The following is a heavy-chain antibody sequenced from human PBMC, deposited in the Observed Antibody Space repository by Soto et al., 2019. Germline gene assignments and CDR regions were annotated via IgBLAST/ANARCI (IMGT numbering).Heavy chain of an antibody. V-gene: IGHV4-39*01. J-gene: IGHJ4*02. CDR3: ARLGGGSCGGGPNSPIDY. CDR2: IFFSGST. Sequence: SETLSLTCTVSGDSISSSRYFWGWIRQPPGKGLECIGSIFFSGSTYYNPSLTRRVTISVDTSKNQFSLNLTSVTAADTAVYYCARLGGGSCGGGPNSPIDYGGRGPLVTFPS. CDR1: GDSISSSRYF. D-gene: IGHD2-15*01.